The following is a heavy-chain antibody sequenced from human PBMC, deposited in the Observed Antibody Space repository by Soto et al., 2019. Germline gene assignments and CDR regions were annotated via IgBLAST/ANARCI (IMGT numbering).Heavy chain of an antibody. V-gene: IGHV2-5*02. CDR2: IYWDDDT. CDR1: GFSLSTSGVG. CDR3: AHSLIGYYYDSSGSTSFDP. Sequence: QITLKESGPTLVKPTQTLTLTCTFSGFSLSTSGVGVGWIRQPPGKALEWLALIYWDDDTRYSPSLKSRLTITKDTSTNQVVLTMTNMDPVHTATYYCAHSLIGYYYDSSGSTSFDPWGQGTLVTVSS. D-gene: IGHD3-22*01. J-gene: IGHJ5*02.